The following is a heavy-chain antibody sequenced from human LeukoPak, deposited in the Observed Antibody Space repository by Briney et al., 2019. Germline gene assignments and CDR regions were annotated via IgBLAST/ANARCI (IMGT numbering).Heavy chain of an antibody. D-gene: IGHD3-22*01. V-gene: IGHV3-48*01. CDR1: GFTFSSFS. Sequence: GGSLRLSCAASGFTFSSFSMNWVRQAPGKGLEWVSYISSTSSTIYYADSVKGRFTISRDNSKNTLYLQMNSLRAEDTAVYYCARDLDYYDSSGYWGHWGQGTLVTVSS. CDR3: ARDLDYYDSSGYWGH. J-gene: IGHJ4*02. CDR2: ISSTSSTI.